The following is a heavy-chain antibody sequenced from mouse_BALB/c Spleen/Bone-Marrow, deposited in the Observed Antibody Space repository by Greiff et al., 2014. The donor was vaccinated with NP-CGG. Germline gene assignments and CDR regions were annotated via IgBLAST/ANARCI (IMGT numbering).Heavy chain of an antibody. J-gene: IGHJ4*01. Sequence: VQLQQSRAELVKPGASVKLSCKASGYSFTSYWMHWVKQRPGQGLEWIGEISPSNGRSNYNEKFKSKATLTVGKSSSTAYMQLSGLTSEDSAVYYCTRSELRRGGYALDYWGLGTSVTVSS. D-gene: IGHD2-12*01. CDR2: ISPSNGRS. V-gene: IGHV1S81*02. CDR1: GYSFTSYW. CDR3: TRSELRRGGYALDY.